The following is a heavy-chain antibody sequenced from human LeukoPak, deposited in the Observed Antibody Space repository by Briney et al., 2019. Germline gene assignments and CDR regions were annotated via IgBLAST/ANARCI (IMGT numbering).Heavy chain of an antibody. J-gene: IGHJ6*03. Sequence: GGSLRLSCAASGFTFSSYEMNWVRQAPGKGLEWISYTSSSGSTIYYADSVKGRFTISRDNAKNSLYLQMNSLRAEDTAVYHCARHGSEHDYYYYMDVWGKGTTVTVSS. CDR3: ARHGSEHDYYYYMDV. CDR1: GFTFSSYE. D-gene: IGHD3-10*01. V-gene: IGHV3-48*03. CDR2: TSSSGSTI.